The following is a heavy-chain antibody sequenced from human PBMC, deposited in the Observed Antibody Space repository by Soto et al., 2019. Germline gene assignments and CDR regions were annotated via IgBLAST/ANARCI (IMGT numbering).Heavy chain of an antibody. CDR1: GGSISSGGYY. CDR2: IYYSGST. D-gene: IGHD3-22*01. CDR3: ARDADYYDDGGY. V-gene: IGHV4-31*03. Sequence: PSETLCLTCTVSGGSISSGGYYSSWIRQHPGKGLEWIGYIYYSGSTYYNPSLKSRVTISVDTSKNQFSLKLSSVTAADTAVYYCARDADYYDDGGYWGQGTLVTVSS. J-gene: IGHJ4*02.